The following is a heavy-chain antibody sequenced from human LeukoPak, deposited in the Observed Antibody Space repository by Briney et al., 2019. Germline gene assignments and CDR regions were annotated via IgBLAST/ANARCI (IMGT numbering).Heavy chain of an antibody. CDR1: GGSISSYY. CDR2: IYYSGST. D-gene: IGHD3-22*01. CDR3: ARGATYYYDSSYYAF. Sequence: PSETLSLTCTVSGGSISSYYWSWIRQPPGKGLEWIGYIYYSGSTNYNPSLKSRVTISVDTSKNQFSLKLSSVTAADTAVYYCARGATYYYDSSYYAFWGQGTLVTVSS. J-gene: IGHJ4*02. V-gene: IGHV4-59*01.